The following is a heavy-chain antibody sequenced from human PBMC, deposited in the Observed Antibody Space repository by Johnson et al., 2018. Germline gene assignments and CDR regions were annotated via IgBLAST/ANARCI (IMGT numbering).Heavy chain of an antibody. CDR1: GFTFDDYA. CDR3: AGGGSCGKWDSAFQN. CDR2: ISWNSGSI. J-gene: IGHJ1*01. Sequence: VQLVQSGGGLVQPGRSLRLSCAASGFTFDDYAMHWVRQAPGKGLEWVSGISWNSGSIGYADSVKGRFTISRDNAKNSLYLQMNSLRPEDTAVYDWAGGGSCGKWDSAFQNWGQGTLVTV. D-gene: IGHD2-15*01. V-gene: IGHV3-9*01.